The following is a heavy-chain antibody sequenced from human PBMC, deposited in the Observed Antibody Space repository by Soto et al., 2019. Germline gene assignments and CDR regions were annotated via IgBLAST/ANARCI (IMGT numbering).Heavy chain of an antibody. CDR3: ARVRRRFLEWLANNWFDP. V-gene: IGHV1-18*01. Sequence: ASVKVSCKASGYTFTSYGISWVRQAPGQGLEWMGWIGAYNGNTNYAQKLQGRVTMTTDTSTSTAYMELRSLRSDDTAVYYCARVRRRFLEWLANNWFDPWGQGTLVTVSS. CDR2: IGAYNGNT. D-gene: IGHD3-3*01. J-gene: IGHJ5*02. CDR1: GYTFTSYG.